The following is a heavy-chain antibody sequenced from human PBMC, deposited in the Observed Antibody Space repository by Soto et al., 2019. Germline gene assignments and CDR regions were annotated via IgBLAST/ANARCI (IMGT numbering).Heavy chain of an antibody. J-gene: IGHJ3*02. CDR3: ARDLGNYGGNSPEDAFDI. D-gene: IGHD2-21*02. CDR1: GGSISSGGYY. V-gene: IGHV4-31*03. Sequence: QVQLQESGPGLVKPSQTLSLTCTVSGGSISSGGYYWSWIRQHPVKGLEWIGYIYYSGSTYYNPSLKRRVTLSVDTSQNQFSLTVSSVTAADTAVSYCARDLGNYGGNSPEDAFDIWGQGTMVTVSS. CDR2: IYYSGST.